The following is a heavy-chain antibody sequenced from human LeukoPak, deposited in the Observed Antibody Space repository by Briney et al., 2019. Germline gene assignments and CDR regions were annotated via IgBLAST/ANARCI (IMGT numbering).Heavy chain of an antibody. J-gene: IGHJ4*02. CDR2: ISSSSSTI. Sequence: GGSLRLSCAASGFTFRSYEMNWVRQAPGKGLEWVSYISSSSSTIYYSDSLKGRITISRDNAKNSLYLQMNSLRAGATAVYYCATGGGPGWFGELFRGYFFDYWGQGTLVTVSS. V-gene: IGHV3-48*03. CDR3: ATGGGPGWFGELFRGYFFDY. D-gene: IGHD3-10*01. CDR1: GFTFRSYE.